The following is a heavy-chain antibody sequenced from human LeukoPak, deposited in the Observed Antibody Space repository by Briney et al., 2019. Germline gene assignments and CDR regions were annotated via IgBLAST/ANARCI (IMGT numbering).Heavy chain of an antibody. J-gene: IGHJ4*02. D-gene: IGHD3-10*01. CDR3: VRGTPTPGMDY. CDR2: IDTTTGNP. CDR1: GYPLSAHF. Sequence: ASVRVSCKASGYPLSAHFLNWVRQAPGQGLEWMGNIDTTTGNPRYAQDFTGRFVFSLDTSVSTAYLQITSLKADDTAAYYCVRGTPTPGMDYWGQGTQVTVSS. V-gene: IGHV7-4-1*02.